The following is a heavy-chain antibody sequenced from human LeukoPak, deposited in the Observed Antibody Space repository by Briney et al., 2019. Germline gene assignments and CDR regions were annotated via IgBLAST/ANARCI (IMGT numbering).Heavy chain of an antibody. CDR3: ARVYGDSPRRYYFDY. CDR1: GFTFSSYP. Sequence: GGSLRLSCAASGFTFSSYPMHWVRQAPGKGLEWVANIKQDGSEKYYVDSVKGRLTISRDNAKNSLYLQMNSLRAEDTAVYYCARVYGDSPRRYYFDYWGQGTLVTVSS. V-gene: IGHV3-7*04. CDR2: IKQDGSEK. J-gene: IGHJ4*02. D-gene: IGHD4-17*01.